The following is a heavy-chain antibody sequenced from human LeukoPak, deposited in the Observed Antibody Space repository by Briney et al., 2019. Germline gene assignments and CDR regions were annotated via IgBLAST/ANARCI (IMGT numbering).Heavy chain of an antibody. CDR1: GGTFSSYA. J-gene: IGHJ6*02. V-gene: IGHV1-69*13. D-gene: IGHD5-18*01. CDR2: IIPIFGTA. CDR3: ARDRPIQLWDIYYYYYGMDV. Sequence: SVKVSCKASGGTFSSYAISWVRQAPGQGLEWMGGIIPIFGTANYAQKFQGRVTITADESTSTAYMELSSLRSEDTAVYYCARDRPIQLWDIYYYYYGMDVWGQGTTVTVSS.